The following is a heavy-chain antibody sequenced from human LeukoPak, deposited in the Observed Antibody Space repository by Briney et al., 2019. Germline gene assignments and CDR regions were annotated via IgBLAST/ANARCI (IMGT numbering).Heavy chain of an antibody. V-gene: IGHV3-30*02. Sequence: GGSLGLSCEASAFPLSSYSMHWVGKAPGKGLEWVAFIRYDGSNKKYADSVKGRLTISRDNSKNTLYLQMNSLRSEDTAVYYCAADSSRDYFDYWGQGTLVTVSS. CDR3: AADSSRDYFDY. CDR1: AFPLSSYS. D-gene: IGHD3-22*01. CDR2: IRYDGSNK. J-gene: IGHJ4*02.